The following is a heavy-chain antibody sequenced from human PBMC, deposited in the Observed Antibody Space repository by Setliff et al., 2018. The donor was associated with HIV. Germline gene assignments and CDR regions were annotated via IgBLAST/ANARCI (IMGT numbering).Heavy chain of an antibody. CDR1: GDTFNNYG. CDR2: IIPIFKSA. V-gene: IGHV1-69*05. Sequence: VKVSCKVSGDTFNNYGLNWVRQAPGQGLEWMGGIIPIFKSADYAQKFQGRVTITTDESTSTAYMDLSSLKSEDTAIYFCARTSGDAYNYEGAFDVWGQGTLVTVSS. CDR3: ARTSGDAYNYEGAFDV. D-gene: IGHD5-12*01. J-gene: IGHJ3*01.